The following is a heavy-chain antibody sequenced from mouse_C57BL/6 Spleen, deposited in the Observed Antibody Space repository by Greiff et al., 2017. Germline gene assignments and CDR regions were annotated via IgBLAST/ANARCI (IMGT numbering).Heavy chain of an antibody. CDR2: IYPGGGYT. CDR1: GYTFTNYW. V-gene: IGHV1-63*01. J-gene: IGHJ3*01. Sequence: QVQLQQSGAELVRPGTSVKMSCKASGYTFTNYWIGWAKQRPGHGLEWIGDIYPGGGYTNYNEKFKGKATLTADKSSSTAYMQFSSLTSEDSAIYYWARGGLYDGYYRFAYWGQGTLVTVSA. D-gene: IGHD2-3*01. CDR3: ARGGLYDGYYRFAY.